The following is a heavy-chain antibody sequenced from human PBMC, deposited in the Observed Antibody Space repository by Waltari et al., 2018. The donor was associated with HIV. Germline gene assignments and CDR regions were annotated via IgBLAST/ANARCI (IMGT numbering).Heavy chain of an antibody. CDR1: GDSVSTNSAA. V-gene: IGHV6-1*01. CDR2: TYYRSKWYN. J-gene: IGHJ6*02. CDR3: AREFRTPPYYGMDV. Sequence: QVQLQQSGPGLVKPSTTLSLTCAISGDSVSTNSAALNWIRHSPSRGLEWMGRTYYRSKWYNDYAVSVKSRITINPDTSKNQFSLQLNSVTPEDTAVYYCAREFRTPPYYGMDVWGQGTTVTVSS.